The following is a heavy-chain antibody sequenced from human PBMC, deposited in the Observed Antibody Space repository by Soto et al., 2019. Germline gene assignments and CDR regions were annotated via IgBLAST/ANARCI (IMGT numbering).Heavy chain of an antibody. Sequence: TGGSLRLSCAASGITTSTYWMGWFRQSPGRGLEWVATIKDDGTEKHYMDSLKGRFTISRDNAINSLYLQMSRMRDEDTDVYFCVTGDHADYWGQGTLVTVSS. J-gene: IGHJ4*02. D-gene: IGHD3-10*01. V-gene: IGHV3-7*03. CDR2: IKDDGTEK. CDR1: GITTSTYW. CDR3: VTGDHADY.